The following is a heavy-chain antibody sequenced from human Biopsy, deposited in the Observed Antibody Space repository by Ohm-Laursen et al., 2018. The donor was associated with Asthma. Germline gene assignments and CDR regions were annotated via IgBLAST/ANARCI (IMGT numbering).Heavy chain of an antibody. Sequence: SLRLSCSASGFTFSSYAMHWVRQAPGKGLEWVAGMSFDGRQTYYADSVKGRFTISRDNSKNTLYLQMNSLRAEDTAVYYCAKERYYDFWSGYPIWGQGTMVTVSS. CDR2: MSFDGRQT. CDR1: GFTFSSYA. CDR3: AKERYYDFWSGYPI. J-gene: IGHJ3*02. D-gene: IGHD3-3*01. V-gene: IGHV3-30*04.